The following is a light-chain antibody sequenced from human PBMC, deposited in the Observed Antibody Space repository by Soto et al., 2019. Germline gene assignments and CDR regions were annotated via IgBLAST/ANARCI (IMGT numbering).Light chain of an antibody. CDR2: GAY. J-gene: IGKJ4*01. CDR3: HQCGNLPPT. CDR1: QDISNH. V-gene: IGKV1-33*01. Sequence: DIQMTQSPSSLSASVGDRVTITCQASQDISNHLNWYQQTSGKAPKLLIYGAYNLETGVPSRYTGGQSGTDGTLPITSLQPEDVATYFCHQCGNLPPTFGGGTKVAI.